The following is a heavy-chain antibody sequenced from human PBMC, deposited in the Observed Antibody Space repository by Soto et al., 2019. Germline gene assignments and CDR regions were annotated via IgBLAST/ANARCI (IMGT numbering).Heavy chain of an antibody. CDR1: GFTFDDYA. CDR2: ISWNSSII. J-gene: IGHJ3*01. D-gene: IGHD4-17*01. CDR3: AKALTTVTPMVV. Sequence: EVQLVESGGGLVQPGRSLRLSCAASGFTFDDYAMHWVRQGPGKGLKWVTGISWNSSIIGYAGSVKDRFTISRDNAKNSLYLQMNSLRAEDTALYYCAKALTTVTPMVVWGQGTMVTVSS. V-gene: IGHV3-9*01.